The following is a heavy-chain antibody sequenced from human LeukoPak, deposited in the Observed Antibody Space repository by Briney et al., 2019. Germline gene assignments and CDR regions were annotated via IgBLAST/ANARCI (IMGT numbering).Heavy chain of an antibody. V-gene: IGHV4-34*01. CDR1: GGSFSGYY. CDR3: ARGFVAGNFDY. J-gene: IGHJ4*02. Sequence: SETLSLTCAVYGGSFSGYYWNWIRQPPGKGLEWIGEINHSGSTNYNPSLKSRVTISVDTSKNQFSLKLSSVTAADTAVYYCARGFVAGNFDYWGQGTLVTVSS. CDR2: INHSGST. D-gene: IGHD6-19*01.